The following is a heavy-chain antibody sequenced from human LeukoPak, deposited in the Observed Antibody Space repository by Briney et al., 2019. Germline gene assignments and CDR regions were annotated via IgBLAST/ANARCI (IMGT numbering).Heavy chain of an antibody. J-gene: IGHJ6*04. CDR1: GGSISSYY. CDR3: ARGAQLKSYGLDV. Sequence: SETLSLTCTVSGGSISSYYWSWIRQPPGKGLEWIGYIYYSGSTNYNPSLKSRVTISVDTSKNQFSLKLSSVTAADTAVYYCARGAQLKSYGLDVRGKGTTVTVSS. D-gene: IGHD3-10*01. V-gene: IGHV4-59*01. CDR2: IYYSGST.